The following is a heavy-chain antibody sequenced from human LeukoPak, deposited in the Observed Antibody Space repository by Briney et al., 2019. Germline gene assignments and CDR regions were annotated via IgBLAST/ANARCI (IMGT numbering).Heavy chain of an antibody. Sequence: GGSLRLSCAASGFTFSSYAMSWVRQSPGKGLEWVSAISGSGGSTYYADSVKGRFTISRDNSKNTLYLQMNSLRAEDTAVYCCARDPAGAGIYYDYWGQGTLVTVSS. J-gene: IGHJ4*02. V-gene: IGHV3-23*01. CDR2: ISGSGGST. CDR3: ARDPAGAGIYYDY. CDR1: GFTFSSYA. D-gene: IGHD6-19*01.